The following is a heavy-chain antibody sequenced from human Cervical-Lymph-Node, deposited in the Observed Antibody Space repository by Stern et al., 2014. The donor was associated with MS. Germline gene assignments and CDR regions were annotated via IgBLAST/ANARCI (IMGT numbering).Heavy chain of an antibody. D-gene: IGHD1-26*01. CDR1: GGTLISYP. CDR2: ITPILGTS. Sequence: VQLVESGAEVKKPGSSVKVSCQASGGTLISYPISWVRQAPGQGLEWLGGITPILGTSNYAHKIQGRVTITADESTTTIYMELRSLKSEDTAVYYCARHLGSHESGWFDPWGQGTLVTVSS. V-gene: IGHV1-69*01. CDR3: ARHLGSHESGWFDP. J-gene: IGHJ5*02.